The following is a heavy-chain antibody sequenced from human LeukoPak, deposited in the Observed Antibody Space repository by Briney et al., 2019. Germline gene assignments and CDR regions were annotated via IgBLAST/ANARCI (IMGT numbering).Heavy chain of an antibody. D-gene: IGHD2-15*01. CDR3: ASDAPGLLGY. J-gene: IGHJ4*02. CDR2: IHHTGST. Sequence: SETLSLTCTVSGYSISSGYYWGWIRQPPGKGLEWIGNIHHTGSTYNNPSLKSRVTISVDTSENQFSLKLNSVTAADTAVYFCASDAPGLLGYWGQGTLVTVSS. CDR1: GYSISSGYY. V-gene: IGHV4-38-2*02.